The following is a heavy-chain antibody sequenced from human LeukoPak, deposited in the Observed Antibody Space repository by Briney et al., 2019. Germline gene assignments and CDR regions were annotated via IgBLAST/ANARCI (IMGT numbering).Heavy chain of an antibody. J-gene: IGHJ6*03. Sequence: SETLSPTCTVSGGSISSYYWSWIRQPPGKGLEWIGYIYYSGSTNYNPSLKSRVTISVDTSKNQFSLRLSSVTAADTAVYYCARDRMEGYSSSWTRAYYYMDVRGKGTTVTVSS. D-gene: IGHD6-13*01. CDR2: IYYSGST. CDR1: GGSISSYY. CDR3: ARDRMEGYSSSWTRAYYYMDV. V-gene: IGHV4-59*01.